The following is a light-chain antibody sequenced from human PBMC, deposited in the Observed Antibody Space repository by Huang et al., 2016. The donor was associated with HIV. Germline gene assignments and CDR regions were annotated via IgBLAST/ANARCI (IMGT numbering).Light chain of an antibody. CDR1: QSLLHSNGYNY. V-gene: IGKV2-28*01. J-gene: IGKJ2*01. CDR3: MQALQTPYT. CDR2: LGS. Sequence: DIVMTQSPLSLPVTPGEPASISCRSSQSLLHSNGYNYLDWYLQKPGQSPQLLIYLGSNRASGGPDRLSGSGSGTDFTLKISRVEAEDVGVYYCMQALQTPYTFGQGTKLEIK.